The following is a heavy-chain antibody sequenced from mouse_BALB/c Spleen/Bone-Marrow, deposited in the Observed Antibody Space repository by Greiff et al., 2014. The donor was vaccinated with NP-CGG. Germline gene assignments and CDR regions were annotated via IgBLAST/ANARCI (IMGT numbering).Heavy chain of an antibody. CDR1: GFTFSDYY. V-gene: IGHV5-4*02. Sequence: EVHLVESGGGLVKPGGSLKLSCAASGFTFSDYYMYWVRQTPEKRLEWVATISDGGSYTYYPDSVKGRFTISKDNAKNNLYLQMSSLKSEDTAMYYCARECDYAMDYWGQGTSVTVSS. CDR3: ARECDYAMDY. J-gene: IGHJ4*01. CDR2: ISDGGSYT.